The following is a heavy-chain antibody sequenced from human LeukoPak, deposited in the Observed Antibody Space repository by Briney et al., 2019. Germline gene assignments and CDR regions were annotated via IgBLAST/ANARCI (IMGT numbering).Heavy chain of an antibody. J-gene: IGHJ4*02. CDR1: GYTFTGXX. CDR3: ARDKSLADPYFFDY. Sequence: ASVKVSCKAXGYTFTGXXXXXXXXAPXXGLEXXXWINPNSGGANYAQKXXGRXXLTRXTSISAAYMDLHSLRSDDTAVYFCARDKSLADPYFFDYWGQGTLVTVSS. V-gene: IGHV1-2*02. CDR2: INPNSGGA.